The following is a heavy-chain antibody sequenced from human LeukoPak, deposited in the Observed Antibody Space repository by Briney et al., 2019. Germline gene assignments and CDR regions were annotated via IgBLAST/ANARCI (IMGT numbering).Heavy chain of an antibody. CDR2: IYYSGST. CDR3: ARQVVAVAGTGYFDY. Sequence: SETLSLTCTVSGGSIRSSSYYWGWIRQPPGKGLEWIGSIYYSGSTYYNASLKSRGTISVDTSKNQFSLKLNSVTAADTAVYFCARQVVAVAGTGYFDYWGQGTLVAVSS. J-gene: IGHJ4*02. V-gene: IGHV4-39*01. D-gene: IGHD6-19*01. CDR1: GGSIRSSSYY.